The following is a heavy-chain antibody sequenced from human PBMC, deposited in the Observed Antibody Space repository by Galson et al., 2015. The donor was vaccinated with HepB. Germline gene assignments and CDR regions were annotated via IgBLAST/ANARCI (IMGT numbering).Heavy chain of an antibody. CDR1: GGSISSSSYY. Sequence: TLSLPCTVSGGSISSSSYYWGWIRQPPGKGLEWIGSIYYSGSTYYNPSLKSRVTISVDTSKNQFSLKLSSVTAADTAVYYCARHRYYYDSSGYDFDYWGQGTLVTVSS. CDR2: IYYSGST. V-gene: IGHV4-39*01. CDR3: ARHRYYYDSSGYDFDY. D-gene: IGHD3-22*01. J-gene: IGHJ4*02.